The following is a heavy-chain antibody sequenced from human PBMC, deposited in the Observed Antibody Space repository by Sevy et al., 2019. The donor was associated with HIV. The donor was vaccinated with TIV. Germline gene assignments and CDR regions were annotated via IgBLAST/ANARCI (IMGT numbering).Heavy chain of an antibody. CDR2: IKSKTDGGTT. CDR3: TTKHGFWSGYYYFDY. CDR1: GLTFNNAW. J-gene: IGHJ4*02. D-gene: IGHD3-3*01. V-gene: IGHV3-15*01. Sequence: GRSLRLSCAASGLTFNNAWMTWVRQAPGMGLEWVGRIKSKTDGGTTDYAAPVKSRFTISRDDSKNTLYLQMNSLKTEDTAVYYCTTKHGFWSGYYYFDYWGQGTMVTVSS.